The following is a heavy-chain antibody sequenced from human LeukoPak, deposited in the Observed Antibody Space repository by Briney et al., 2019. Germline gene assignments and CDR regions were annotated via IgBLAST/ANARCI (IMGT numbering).Heavy chain of an antibody. CDR1: GDSIRSGAYF. D-gene: IGHD2/OR15-2a*01. CDR2: IFQSVST. CDR3: AREILFAYAPGSWLDP. Sequence: LSQTLSLTCVVSGDSIRSGAYFWSWVRQTRGKGVEWIGYIFQSVSTFYNPSLKTRVTISVDNSKNQFSLRLTSVTAADTAVYYCAREILFAYAPGSWLDPWGQGTLVTVSS. J-gene: IGHJ5*02. V-gene: IGHV4-30-2*01.